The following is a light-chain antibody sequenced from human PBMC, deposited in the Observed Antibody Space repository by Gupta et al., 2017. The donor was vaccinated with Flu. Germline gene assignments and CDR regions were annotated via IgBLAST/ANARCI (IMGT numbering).Light chain of an antibody. J-gene: IGKJ1*01. Sequence: DIQVTQSPSTLSAFLAARVTITCRASQSITTRLAWYQQKPRKAPNLLIYESSILHSGVPSRFSGSGSGTEFTLTITILQPDDFATYYCHQYKSFWTFGQGTKVEIK. CDR1: QSITTR. CDR2: ESS. CDR3: HQYKSFWT. V-gene: IGKV1-5*03.